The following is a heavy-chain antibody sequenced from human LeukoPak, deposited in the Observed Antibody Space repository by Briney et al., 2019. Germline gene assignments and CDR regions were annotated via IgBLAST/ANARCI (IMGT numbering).Heavy chain of an antibody. CDR1: GYTLTELS. V-gene: IGHV1-24*01. D-gene: IGHD3-22*01. CDR2: FDPEDGET. Sequence: ASVKVSCKVSGYTLTELSMHWVRQAPGKGLEWMGGFDPEDGETIYAQKFQGRVTMTEDTSTDTAYMELSSLRSEDTAVYYCATVFTRYHDSSGYCFDYWGQGTLVTVSS. CDR3: ATVFTRYHDSSGYCFDY. J-gene: IGHJ4*02.